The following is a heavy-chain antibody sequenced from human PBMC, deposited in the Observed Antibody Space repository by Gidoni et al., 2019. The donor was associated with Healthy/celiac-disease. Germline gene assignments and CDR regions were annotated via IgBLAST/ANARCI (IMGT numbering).Heavy chain of an antibody. CDR2: IYSGGST. J-gene: IGHJ2*01. D-gene: IGHD6-19*01. V-gene: IGHV3-53*01. CDR1: GFTVSSNY. Sequence: EVQLVESGGGLIQPGGSLRLSCAASGFTVSSNYMSWVRQAPGKGLEWVSVIYSGGSTYYAGSVKGRFTISRDNSKNTLYLQMNSLRAEDTAVYYCARDGSGWPHKYWYFDLWGRGTLVTVSS. CDR3: ARDGSGWPHKYWYFDL.